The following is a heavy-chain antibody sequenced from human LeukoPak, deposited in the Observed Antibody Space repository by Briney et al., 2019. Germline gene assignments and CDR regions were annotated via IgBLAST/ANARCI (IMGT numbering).Heavy chain of an antibody. CDR3: AKDKLDAWLGELISSWFDP. CDR2: ISGSGGST. CDR1: GFTFSSYA. D-gene: IGHD3-10*01. V-gene: IGHV3-23*01. J-gene: IGHJ5*02. Sequence: TGGSLRLSCAASGFTFSSYAMSWVRQAPGKGLEWVSAISGSGGSTYYADSVKGRFTISRDNSKNTLYLQMNSLRAEDTAVYYCAKDKLDAWLGELISSWFDPWGQGTLVTVSS.